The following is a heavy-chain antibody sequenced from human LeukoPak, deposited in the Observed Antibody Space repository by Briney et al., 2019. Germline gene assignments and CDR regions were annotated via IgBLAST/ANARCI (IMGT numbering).Heavy chain of an antibody. CDR2: ISYDGSSE. Sequence: TGGSLRLSCAASGFTFSSYALHWVRQAPGRGLEWVALISYDGSSEHYADSVKGRFTISRDNSKSTLYLQMNSLRDEDTAVYYCARGGYSSDVDYWGQGTLVTVSS. J-gene: IGHJ4*02. V-gene: IGHV3-30-3*01. D-gene: IGHD6-19*01. CDR1: GFTFSSYA. CDR3: ARGGYSSDVDY.